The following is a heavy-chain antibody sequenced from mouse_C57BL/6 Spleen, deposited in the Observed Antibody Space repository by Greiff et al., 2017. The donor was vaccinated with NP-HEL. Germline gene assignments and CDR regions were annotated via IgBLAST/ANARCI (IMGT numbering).Heavy chain of an antibody. CDR2: ISSGGDYI. CDR1: GFTFSSYA. J-gene: IGHJ4*01. V-gene: IGHV5-9-1*02. D-gene: IGHD2-4*01. CDR3: TRELDDYDGYAMDY. Sequence: EVMLVESGEGLVKPGGSLKLSCAASGFTFSSYAMSWVRQTPEKRLEWVAYISSGGDYIYYADTVQGRVTISRDNARNTLYLQMSSLKSEDTAMYYCTRELDDYDGYAMDYWGQGTSVTVSS.